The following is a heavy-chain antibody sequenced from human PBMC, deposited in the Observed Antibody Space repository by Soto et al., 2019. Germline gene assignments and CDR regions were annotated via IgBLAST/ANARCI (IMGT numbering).Heavy chain of an antibody. J-gene: IGHJ3*02. V-gene: IGHV1-69*02. Sequence: QVQLVQSGAEVQKPGSSVKVSCKASGGTFSSYTISWVRQAPGQGLEWMGRIIPILGIANYAQKFQGRVTITADKSTSTAYMELSSLRSEDTAVYYCASGANQRGFLDAFDIWGQGTMVTVSS. CDR2: IIPILGIA. CDR1: GGTFSSYT. D-gene: IGHD2-2*01. CDR3: ASGANQRGFLDAFDI.